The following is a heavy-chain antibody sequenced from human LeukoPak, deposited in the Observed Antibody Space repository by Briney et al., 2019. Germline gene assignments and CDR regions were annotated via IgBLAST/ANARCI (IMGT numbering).Heavy chain of an antibody. D-gene: IGHD3-22*01. Sequence: GGSLRLSCAASGFTFSDAWMSWVRQAPGKGLEWVSGISGSGDNTYYADSVKGRFTISRDNSKNTLYVQVNSLGTEDTAAYYCAKGSYYDSSGSFYFDYWGQGTLVTVSS. CDR2: ISGSGDNT. J-gene: IGHJ4*02. CDR1: GFTFSDAW. V-gene: IGHV3-23*01. CDR3: AKGSYYDSSGSFYFDY.